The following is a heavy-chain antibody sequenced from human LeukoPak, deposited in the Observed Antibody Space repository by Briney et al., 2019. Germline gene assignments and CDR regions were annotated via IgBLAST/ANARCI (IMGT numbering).Heavy chain of an antibody. J-gene: IGHJ4*02. CDR2: IYPGDSDT. D-gene: IGHD5-24*01. CDR3: ASRKKGMATAGFDY. CDR1: GYSFTSYW. V-gene: IGHV5-51*01. Sequence: GESLKISCKGSGYSFTSYWIGWVRQIPGKGLEWMGIIYPGDSDTRYSPSFKGQVTISAEKSISTAYLQWSSLKASDTALYYCASRKKGMATAGFDYWGQGTLVTVSS.